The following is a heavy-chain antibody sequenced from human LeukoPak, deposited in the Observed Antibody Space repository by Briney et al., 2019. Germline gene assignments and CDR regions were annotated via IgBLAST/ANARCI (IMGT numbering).Heavy chain of an antibody. J-gene: IGHJ4*02. CDR1: GFTFTTYW. CDR3: ARTSPTSHFDF. D-gene: IGHD3-16*01. V-gene: IGHV3-74*01. CDR2: INGDGSNS. Sequence: PGGSPRLSCVASGFTFTTYWMHWVRQAPGKGLVWVSRINGDGSNSNYADSVKGRFTISRDNARNTVYLQMNGLRAEDTALYYCARTSPTSHFDFWGQGTLVTVSS.